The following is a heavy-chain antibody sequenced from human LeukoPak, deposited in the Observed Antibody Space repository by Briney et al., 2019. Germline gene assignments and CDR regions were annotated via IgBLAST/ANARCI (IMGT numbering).Heavy chain of an antibody. V-gene: IGHV1-2*02. Sequence: GASVKVSCKASGYTFTGYYMHWVRQAPGQGLEGLGWINPNSGGTNYAQKFQGRVTMTRDTSISTAYMELSRLRSDDTAVYYCARDGGSGSSNWFDPWGQGTLVTVSS. CDR2: INPNSGGT. CDR3: ARDGGSGSSNWFDP. CDR1: GYTFTGYY. J-gene: IGHJ5*02. D-gene: IGHD1-26*01.